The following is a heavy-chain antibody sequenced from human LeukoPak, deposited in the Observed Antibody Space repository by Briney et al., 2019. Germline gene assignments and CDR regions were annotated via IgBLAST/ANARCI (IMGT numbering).Heavy chain of an antibody. CDR3: AKVNGDYGRNWFDP. D-gene: IGHD4-17*01. CDR2: ISGSGGST. J-gene: IGHJ5*02. CDR1: GFTFSSYA. Sequence: GGSLRLSCAASGFTFSSYAMSWVRQAPGKGLEWVSAISGSGGSTYYADSVKDRFTISRDNSKNTLYLQMNSLRAEDTAVYYCAKVNGDYGRNWFDPWGQGTLVTVSS. V-gene: IGHV3-23*01.